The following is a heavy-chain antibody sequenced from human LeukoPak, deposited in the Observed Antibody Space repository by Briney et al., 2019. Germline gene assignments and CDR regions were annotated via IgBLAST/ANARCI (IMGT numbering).Heavy chain of an antibody. J-gene: IGHJ6*02. CDR3: ARRIAAAYGMDV. CDR1: GGTFSSYA. CDR2: IIPILGIA. Sequence: ASVKVSCKASGGTFSSYAISWVRQAPGQGLEWMGRIIPILGIANYAQKFQGRVTITADKSTSTAYMELSSLRSEDTAVYYCARRIAAAYGMDVWGQGTTVTVSS. V-gene: IGHV1-69*04. D-gene: IGHD6-13*01.